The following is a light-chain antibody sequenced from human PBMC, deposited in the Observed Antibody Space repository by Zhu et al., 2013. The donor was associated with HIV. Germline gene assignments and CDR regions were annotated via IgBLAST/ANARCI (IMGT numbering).Light chain of an antibody. J-gene: IGKJ4*01. Sequence: DIVLTQSPDTLSLSPGDRATLSCRASQTVSSNFLAWYQQKPGQAPRLLISGSFSRATGVPDRFSGSGSGTEFTLTINSLQSEDFAVYYCQQYHNWPPALTFGGGTKVEIK. CDR3: QQYHNWPPALT. CDR1: QTVSSN. V-gene: IGKV3D-15*01. CDR2: GSF.